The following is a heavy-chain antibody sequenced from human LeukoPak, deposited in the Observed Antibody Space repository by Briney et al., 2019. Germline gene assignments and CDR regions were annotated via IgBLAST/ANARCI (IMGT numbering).Heavy chain of an antibody. V-gene: IGHV4-34*01. J-gene: IGHJ6*04. CDR3: ARGVSMDV. Sequence: SETLSLTCAVYGGSFSGYYWSWIRQPPGKGLEWIGEINHSGSTNYNPSLKSRVTISVDTSKNQFSLKLSSVTAADTAVYYCARGVSMDVGGKGTTVTVSS. CDR1: GGSFSGYY. CDR2: INHSGST.